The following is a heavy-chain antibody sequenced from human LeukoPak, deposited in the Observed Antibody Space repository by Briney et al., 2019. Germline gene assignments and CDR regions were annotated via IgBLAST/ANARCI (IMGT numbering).Heavy chain of an antibody. D-gene: IGHD3-9*01. CDR3: AREYYDILTGYTDAFDI. CDR1: GYTFTGYY. Sequence: ASVKVSCKASGYTFTGYYMHWVRQAPGQGLEWMGWINPNSGGTSYAQKFQGRVTMTRDTSISTAYMELSRLRSDDTAVYYCAREYYDILTGYTDAFDIWGQGTMVTVSS. J-gene: IGHJ3*02. CDR2: INPNSGGT. V-gene: IGHV1-2*02.